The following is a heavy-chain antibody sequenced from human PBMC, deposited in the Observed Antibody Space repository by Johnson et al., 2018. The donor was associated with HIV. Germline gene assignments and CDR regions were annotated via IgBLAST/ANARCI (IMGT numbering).Heavy chain of an antibody. CDR3: TRGLDYYDSTGFRSASFDI. CDR2: ILSDGSNI. J-gene: IGHJ3*02. Sequence: QVQLVESGGGVVQPGRSLRLSCAASGFTFSSYAMHWVRQAPGKGLEWVSIILSDGSNIYYADSVKGRFTISRDNSKNTLYLQMNSLRAEDTAVYYCTRGLDYYDSTGFRSASFDIWGQGTMVTVSS. D-gene: IGHD3-22*01. V-gene: IGHV3-30*04. CDR1: GFTFSSYA.